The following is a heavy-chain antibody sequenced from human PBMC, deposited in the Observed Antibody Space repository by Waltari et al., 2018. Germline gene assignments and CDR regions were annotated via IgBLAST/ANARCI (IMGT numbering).Heavy chain of an antibody. D-gene: IGHD3-22*01. CDR3: ARLSTPFGYDSSGYYGHYFDY. V-gene: IGHV4-59*08. CDR1: GGSISSYY. J-gene: IGHJ4*02. Sequence: QVQLQESGPGLVKPSETLSLTCTVSGGSISSYYWSWIRQPPGKGLEWIGYIYYSGSTNYNPSLKSRVTISVDTSKNQFSLKLSSVTAADTAVYYCARLSTPFGYDSSGYYGHYFDYWGQGTLVTVSS. CDR2: IYYSGST.